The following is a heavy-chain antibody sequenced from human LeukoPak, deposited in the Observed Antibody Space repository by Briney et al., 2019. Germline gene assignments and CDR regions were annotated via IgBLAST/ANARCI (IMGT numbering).Heavy chain of an antibody. Sequence: GGSLRLSCAASGFTFSSLWMTWVRQAPGKGLEWVANINQDGSERYFVDSVKGRFTISRDNAKNSVFLQMNSLTVEDTAVYYCARDGGVSGYDLLDYWGQGTLVTVSS. CDR1: GFTFSSLW. J-gene: IGHJ4*02. CDR2: INQDGSER. CDR3: ARDGGVSGYDLLDY. D-gene: IGHD5-12*01. V-gene: IGHV3-7*01.